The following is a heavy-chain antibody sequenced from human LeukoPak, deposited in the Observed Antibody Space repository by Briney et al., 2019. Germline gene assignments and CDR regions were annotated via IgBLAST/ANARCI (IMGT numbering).Heavy chain of an antibody. J-gene: IGHJ2*01. Sequence: SETLSLTCTVSGGSISGYHWSWIRQPPGKGLEWIGYIYYSGSTNYNPSLKSRVTISVDTSKNQFSLKLGSVTAADTAVYYCARKDYGGNSGYWYFDLWGRGTLVTVSS. CDR3: ARKDYGGNSGYWYFDL. CDR1: GGSISGYH. D-gene: IGHD4-23*01. CDR2: IYYSGST. V-gene: IGHV4-59*08.